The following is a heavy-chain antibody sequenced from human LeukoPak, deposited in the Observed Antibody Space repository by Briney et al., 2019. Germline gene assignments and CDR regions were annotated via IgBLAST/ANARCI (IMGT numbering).Heavy chain of an antibody. CDR3: ARDKIVGATHFDY. Sequence: GGSLRLSCAASGFTYSSYWMSWVRQAPGKGLEWVANIKQDGSEKYYVDSVKGRFTISRDNAKNSLYLQMTSLRAEDMAVYYCARDKIVGATHFDYWGQGTLVTVSS. D-gene: IGHD1-26*01. CDR1: GFTYSSYW. CDR2: IKQDGSEK. J-gene: IGHJ4*02. V-gene: IGHV3-7*01.